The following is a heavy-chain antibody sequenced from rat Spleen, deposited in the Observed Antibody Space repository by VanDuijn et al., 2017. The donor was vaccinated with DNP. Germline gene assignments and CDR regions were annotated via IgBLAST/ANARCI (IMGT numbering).Heavy chain of an antibody. CDR3: VREKFGVDY. CDR1: GFTFSDYA. Sequence: EVQLVESGGDLVQPGRSLKLSCAASGFTFSDYAMAWVRQSPKKGLEWVATIIYDGSSTYYRDSVKGRFTISRDNAQNTLYLQMSKLGSEDTAIYYCVREKFGVDYWGQGVMVTVSS. CDR2: IIYDGSST. J-gene: IGHJ2*01. V-gene: IGHV5-7*01. D-gene: IGHD4-3*01.